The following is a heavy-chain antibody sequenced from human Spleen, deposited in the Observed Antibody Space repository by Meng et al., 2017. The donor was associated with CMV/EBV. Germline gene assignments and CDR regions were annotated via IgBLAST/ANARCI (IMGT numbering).Heavy chain of an antibody. D-gene: IGHD5-12*01. V-gene: IGHV3-23*01. J-gene: IGHJ4*02. CDR3: AKTRNGYGGQDY. CDR1: GFAFGAYT. CDR2: VSAIDDST. Sequence: GGSLRLSCVASGFAFGAYTMSWVRQSAEKGLDSVAMVSAIDDSTYYADFVKGRFIISRDNSKNTVSLEMRSLTVEDTAIYYCAKTRNGYGGQDYWGQGALVTVSS.